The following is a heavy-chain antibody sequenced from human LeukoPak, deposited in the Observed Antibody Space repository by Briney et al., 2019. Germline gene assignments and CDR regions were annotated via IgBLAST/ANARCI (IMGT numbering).Heavy chain of an antibody. D-gene: IGHD1-26*01. Sequence: SGGSLRLSCAASGFIFSGSAMHWVRQASGKGLECVGRIRSKANSYVTAYAASVNGRFTISRDESKNTAYLQMNSLKTEDTAVYYCTSGSYHKPDYWGQGTLVTVSS. CDR2: IRSKANSYVT. V-gene: IGHV3-73*01. CDR3: TSGSYHKPDY. CDR1: GFIFSGSA. J-gene: IGHJ4*02.